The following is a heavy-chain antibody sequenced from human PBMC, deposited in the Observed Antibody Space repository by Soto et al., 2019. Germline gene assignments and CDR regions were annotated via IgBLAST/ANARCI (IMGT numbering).Heavy chain of an antibody. CDR1: SDSMNSGGYY. J-gene: IGHJ6*02. Sequence: NPSETLSLTCSVSSDSMNSGGYYWSWIRQHPGKGLEWIGYIYSNGDTYYNPSLKSRVTISVDTSKNQFSLNLTSATGADTAVYYCARRGGSSSGYYYYAFDVWGQGTTVTVSS. CDR2: IYSNGDT. D-gene: IGHD6-6*01. V-gene: IGHV4-31*03. CDR3: ARRGGSSSGYYYYAFDV.